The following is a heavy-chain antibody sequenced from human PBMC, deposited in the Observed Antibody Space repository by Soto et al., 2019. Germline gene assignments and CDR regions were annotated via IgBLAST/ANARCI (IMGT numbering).Heavy chain of an antibody. V-gene: IGHV3-23*01. CDR3: AKGRGGKQANWYFNF. CDR2: INNGGGGGR. J-gene: IGHJ2*01. CDR1: GFTFSGYV. Sequence: EVQLLESGGGLVQPGGSLRLSCAAYGFTFSGYVMSWVRQAPGKGLKWVSTINNGGGGGRYYADSVGGRFTISRDNAKNTVYLQMNGLRAEDTAIYYCAKGRGGKQANWYFNFWGRGTMVTVSS.